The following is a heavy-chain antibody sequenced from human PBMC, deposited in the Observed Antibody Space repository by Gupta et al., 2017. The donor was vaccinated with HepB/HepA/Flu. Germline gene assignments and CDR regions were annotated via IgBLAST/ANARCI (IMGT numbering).Heavy chain of an antibody. CDR3: ARVPIFGGVTKEGWFDP. Sequence: QVQLQQWGAGLLKPSETLSLPCAVYGGSFSGYYWSWIRQPPGKGLEWIGEINHSGSTNYNPYLKSRVTISVDTSKNQFSLKLSSVTAADTAVYYCARVPIFGGVTKEGWFDPWGQGTLVTVSS. J-gene: IGHJ5*02. CDR2: INHSGST. D-gene: IGHD3-3*01. V-gene: IGHV4-34*01. CDR1: GGSFSGYY.